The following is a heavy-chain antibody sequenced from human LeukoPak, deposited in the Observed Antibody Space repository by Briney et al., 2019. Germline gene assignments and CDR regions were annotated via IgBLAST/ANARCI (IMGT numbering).Heavy chain of an antibody. V-gene: IGHV3-30*03. J-gene: IGHJ6*03. D-gene: IGHD6-6*01. CDR2: ISYDGSNK. Sequence: SGRSLRLSCAASGFTFSSYGMHWVRQAPGKGLEWVAVISYDGSNKYYADSVKGRFTISRDNSKNTLYLQMNSLRAEDTAVYYCARGSSSSYYCYYYMDVWGKGTTVTVSS. CDR3: ARGSSSSYYCYYYMDV. CDR1: GFTFSSYG.